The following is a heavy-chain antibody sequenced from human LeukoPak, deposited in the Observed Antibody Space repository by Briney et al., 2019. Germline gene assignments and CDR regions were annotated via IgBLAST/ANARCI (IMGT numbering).Heavy chain of an antibody. CDR1: GFTFSSYS. Sequence: PGGSPRLSCAASGFTFSSYSMNWVRQAPGKGLEWVSYISSSSSTIYYADSVKGRFTISRDNAKNSLYLQMNSLRAEDTAVYYCARDGYYDSCGYGFYWGQGTLVTVSS. V-gene: IGHV3-48*01. J-gene: IGHJ4*02. D-gene: IGHD3-22*01. CDR2: ISSSSSTI. CDR3: ARDGYYDSCGYGFY.